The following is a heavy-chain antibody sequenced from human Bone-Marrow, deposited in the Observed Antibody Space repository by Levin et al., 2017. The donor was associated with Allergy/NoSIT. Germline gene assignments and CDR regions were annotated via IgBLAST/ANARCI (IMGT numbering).Heavy chain of an antibody. J-gene: IGHJ1*01. CDR1: GLTFASAR. CDR2: IKGKVDGGTA. Sequence: SGGSLRLSCETSGLTFASARLNWVRQAPGKGLEWVGRIKGKVDGGTADYATPLKGRFIISRDDSNDTVYLQMNSLTAEDTGFYFCSTDRDWGRGTLVTVSS. CDR3: STDRD. V-gene: IGHV3-15*01.